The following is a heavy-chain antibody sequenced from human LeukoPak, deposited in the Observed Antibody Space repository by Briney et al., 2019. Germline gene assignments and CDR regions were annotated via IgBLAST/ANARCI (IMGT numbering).Heavy chain of an antibody. Sequence: SETLSLTCAVYGGSFSGHYWSWIRQPPGKGLGWIGEINHSGSTNYNPSLKSRVTISVDTSKNQFSLKLSSVTAADTAVYYCARGRSSGWQRAFDIWGQGTMVTVSS. V-gene: IGHV4-34*01. CDR3: ARGRSSGWQRAFDI. CDR1: GGSFSGHY. CDR2: INHSGST. J-gene: IGHJ3*02. D-gene: IGHD6-19*01.